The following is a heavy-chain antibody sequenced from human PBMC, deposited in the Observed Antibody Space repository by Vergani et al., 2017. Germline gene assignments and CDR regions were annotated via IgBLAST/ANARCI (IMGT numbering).Heavy chain of an antibody. Sequence: QVQLQESGPGLVTPSETLSLTCTVSGGSISSYYWSWIRQPAGKGLEWIGRIYTSGSTNYNPSLKSRVTMSVDTSKDQFSLKLSSVTAADTAVYYCAREGSGSYYDAFDIWGQGTMVTVSS. D-gene: IGHD1-26*01. CDR1: GGSISSYY. V-gene: IGHV4-4*07. J-gene: IGHJ3*02. CDR2: IYTSGST. CDR3: AREGSGSYYDAFDI.